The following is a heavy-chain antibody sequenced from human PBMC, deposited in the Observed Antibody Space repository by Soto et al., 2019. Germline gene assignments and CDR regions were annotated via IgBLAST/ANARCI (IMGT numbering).Heavy chain of an antibody. V-gene: IGHV1-3*01. D-gene: IGHD6-19*01. Sequence: ASVKVSCKASGYTFTRNAIHWVRQAPGQRLEWIGKIDAGNGNTKYSQKFQGRVTITRDTSASAAYMELSSLRSEDTAVYYCARGVAGPLHWFDPWGQGTLVTVSS. J-gene: IGHJ5*02. CDR3: ARGVAGPLHWFDP. CDR2: IDAGNGNT. CDR1: GYTFTRNA.